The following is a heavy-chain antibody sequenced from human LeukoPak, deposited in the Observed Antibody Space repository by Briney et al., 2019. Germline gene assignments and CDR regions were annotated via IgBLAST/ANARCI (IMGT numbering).Heavy chain of an antibody. D-gene: IGHD1-26*01. CDR1: GFSFSSYG. J-gene: IGHJ5*02. CDR2: ISYDGSNK. CDR3: AKAPGGDNWFDP. V-gene: IGHV3-30*18. Sequence: GGSLRLSCAASGFSFSSYGMHWVRQAPGKGLEWVAVISYDGSNKYYADSVKGRFTISRDNSKNTLYLQMNSLRAEDTAVYYCAKAPGGDNWFDPWGQGTLVTVSS.